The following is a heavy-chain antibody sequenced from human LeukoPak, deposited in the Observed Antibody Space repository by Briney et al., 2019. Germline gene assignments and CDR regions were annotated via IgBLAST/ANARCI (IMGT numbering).Heavy chain of an antibody. J-gene: IGHJ3*02. CDR3: AKDAGPMVRGVIGDAFHI. CDR2: ISGSGGST. V-gene: IGHV3-23*01. CDR1: GFTFSSYA. D-gene: IGHD3-10*01. Sequence: GGSLRLSCAASGFTFSSYAMSWVRQAPGKGLEWVSGISGSGGSTYFADSVKGRFTISRDNSKNTRYLQMNSLRAEDTAVYYCAKDAGPMVRGVIGDAFHIWGQGTMVTVSS.